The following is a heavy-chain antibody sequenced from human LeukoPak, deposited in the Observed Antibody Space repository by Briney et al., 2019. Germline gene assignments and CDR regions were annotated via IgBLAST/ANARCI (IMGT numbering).Heavy chain of an antibody. CDR1: GSTFTRFY. J-gene: IGHJ4*02. V-gene: IGHV1-46*01. CDR3: ARGGVVGNSWSDGHY. Sequence: GALVKVSCQASGSTFTRFYMHWVRQAPGQGLEWMGIINPSAGTTGYVQKFQGRVTMTRDTSTSTVYMELSSLRSEDTAVYYCARGGVVGNSWSDGHYWGQGTLVTVSS. CDR2: INPSAGTT. D-gene: IGHD3-3*01.